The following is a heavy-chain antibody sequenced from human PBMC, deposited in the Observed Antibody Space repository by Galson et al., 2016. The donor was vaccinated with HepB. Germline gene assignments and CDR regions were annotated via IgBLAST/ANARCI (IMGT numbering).Heavy chain of an antibody. CDR2: INSDGTIS. V-gene: IGHV3-74*01. Sequence: SLRLSCAASGFAFGSHWMHWVRQVPGKGLVWVSRINSDGTISNYADSVKGRFTISRDNAKNTLYLQMNSLRVEDTAVYYCGRDHSVVLTTACNRFDPWGQGTLVTVSS. CDR3: GRDHSVVLTTACNRFDP. D-gene: IGHD4-23*01. CDR1: GFAFGSHW. J-gene: IGHJ5*02.